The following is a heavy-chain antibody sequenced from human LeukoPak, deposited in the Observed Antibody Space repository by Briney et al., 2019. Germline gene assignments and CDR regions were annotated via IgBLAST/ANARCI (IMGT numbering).Heavy chain of an antibody. CDR2: IRYDGSHK. D-gene: IGHD5-12*01. CDR3: AKEFYGGFGGYDSYFFDF. CDR1: GFTFSTYG. V-gene: IGHV3-30*02. J-gene: IGHJ4*02. Sequence: PGGSLRLSCAASGFTFSTYGMHWVRQAPGKGLEWVTFIRYDGSHKNYADSVKGRFTISRDDSKNTLYLLMNSLRPEDTAVYYCAKEFYGGFGGYDSYFFDFWGQGSLVTVSS.